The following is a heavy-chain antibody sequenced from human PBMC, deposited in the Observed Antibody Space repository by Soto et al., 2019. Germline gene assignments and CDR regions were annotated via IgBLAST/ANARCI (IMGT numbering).Heavy chain of an antibody. J-gene: IGHJ4*02. CDR3: AKDGATLYSRSWLFDY. D-gene: IGHD6-13*01. CDR2: ISGSGGST. CDR1: GFTFSSYA. V-gene: IGHV3-23*01. Sequence: GGSLRLSWAASGFTFSSYAMSWVRQAPGKGLEWVSAISGSGGSTYYADSVKGRFTISRDNSKNTLYLQMNSLRAEDKAVYYCAKDGATLYSRSWLFDYWGQGTLVTVSS.